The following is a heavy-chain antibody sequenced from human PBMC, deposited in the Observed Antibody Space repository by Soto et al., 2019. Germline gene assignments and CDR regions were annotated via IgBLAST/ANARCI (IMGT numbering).Heavy chain of an antibody. V-gene: IGHV6-1*01. CDR3: VRTVGWLDP. D-gene: IGHD2-15*01. Sequence: TLSLTCAISGDSVSSNSAAWNWIRQSPSRGLEWLGRTYYRSKWYKEYAASVKSRITIYPDTSKNQFSLQLNSVSPEDTAVYYCVRTVGWLDPWGQGTLVTVSS. CDR2: TYYRSKWYK. CDR1: GDSVSSNSAA. J-gene: IGHJ5*02.